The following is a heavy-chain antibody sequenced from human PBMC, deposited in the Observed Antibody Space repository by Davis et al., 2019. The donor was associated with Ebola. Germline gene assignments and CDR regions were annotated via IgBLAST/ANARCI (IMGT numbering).Heavy chain of an antibody. D-gene: IGHD3-3*01. CDR2: IYYSGIT. CDR1: GGSIISSSSY. V-gene: IGHV4-39*07. Sequence: MPSETLSLTCTVSGGSIISSSSYWGWIRQPPRKGLEWIGSIYYSGITYYNPSLKSRVTISIDTSKNQFSLKVTSVTAADTAVYYCVRDQPSVSPPTWDWGQGTLVTVSS. J-gene: IGHJ4*02. CDR3: VRDQPSVSPPTWD.